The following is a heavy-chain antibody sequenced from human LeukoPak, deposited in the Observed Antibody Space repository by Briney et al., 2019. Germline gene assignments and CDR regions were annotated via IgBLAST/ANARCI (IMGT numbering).Heavy chain of an antibody. CDR1: GYTFISYG. CDR2: ISGYNGNT. D-gene: IGHD6-13*01. Sequence: ASVKVSCKASGYTFISYGISWVRQAPGQGLEWMGWISGYNGNTNYAQNLQGRVTMTTDTSTSTAYMELRSLRSDDTAVYYCARPGIAAAAWKNDAFDIWGQGTMVTVSS. V-gene: IGHV1-18*01. J-gene: IGHJ3*02. CDR3: ARPGIAAAAWKNDAFDI.